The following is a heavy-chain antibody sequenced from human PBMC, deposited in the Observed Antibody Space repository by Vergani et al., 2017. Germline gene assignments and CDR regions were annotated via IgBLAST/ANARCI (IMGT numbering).Heavy chain of an antibody. CDR1: GFMFSNYW. Sequence: EVQLVESGGGLVQPGGSLRLSCAASGFMFSNYWMNWVRQAPGKGLEWVANIKQDGSEKYYVDSVRGRFTISRDNSKSTLYLQMNSPRTEDTAVYYCATKSXGTPGCQIGYFREWGQGTLVTVSS. CDR2: IKQDGSEK. CDR3: ATKSXGTPGCQIGYFRE. V-gene: IGHV3-7*01. D-gene: IGHD1-1*01. J-gene: IGHJ1*01.